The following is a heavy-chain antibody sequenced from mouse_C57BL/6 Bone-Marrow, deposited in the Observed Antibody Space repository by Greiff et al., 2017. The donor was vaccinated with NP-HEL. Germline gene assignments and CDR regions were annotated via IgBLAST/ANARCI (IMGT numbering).Heavy chain of an antibody. J-gene: IGHJ3*01. Sequence: VKLQESGPGLVKPSQSLFLTCSITGFPITSGYYWIWIRQSPGKPLEWMGYITHSGETFYNPSLQSPLSITRETSKNQFFLQLNPVTKEETAMYYRARAPYYDYAFAYWGQGTLVTVSA. CDR1: GFPITSGYY. CDR2: ITHSGET. V-gene: IGHV12-3*01. D-gene: IGHD2-4*01. CDR3: ARAPYYDYAFAY.